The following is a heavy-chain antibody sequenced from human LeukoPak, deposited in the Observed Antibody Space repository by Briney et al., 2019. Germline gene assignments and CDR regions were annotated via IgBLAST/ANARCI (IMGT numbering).Heavy chain of an antibody. J-gene: IGHJ1*01. V-gene: IGHV1-2*02. D-gene: IGHD4-17*01. CDR3: ARADALDATVRYLLTYFQH. CDR2: INPNSGGT. Sequence: ASVKVSCKASGGTFSSYAISWVRQAPGQGLEWMGWINPNSGGTNYAQKFQGRVTMTRDTSISTAYMELSRLRSDDTAVYYCARADALDATVRYLLTYFQHRGQGTLVTVSS. CDR1: GGTFSSYA.